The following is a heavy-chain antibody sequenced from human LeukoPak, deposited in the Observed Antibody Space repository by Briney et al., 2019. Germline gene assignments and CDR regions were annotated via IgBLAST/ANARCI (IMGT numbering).Heavy chain of an antibody. D-gene: IGHD2-2*01. CDR2: NNHSGST. CDR3: ARERGGGGYCSSTSCPPGY. J-gene: IGHJ4*02. Sequence: SETLSLTCAVYGGSFSGYYWSWIRQPPGKGLEWIGENNHSGSTNYNPSLKSRVTISVDTSKNQFSLKLSSVTAADTAVYYCARERGGGGYCSSTSCPPGYWGQGTLVTVSS. V-gene: IGHV4-34*01. CDR1: GGSFSGYY.